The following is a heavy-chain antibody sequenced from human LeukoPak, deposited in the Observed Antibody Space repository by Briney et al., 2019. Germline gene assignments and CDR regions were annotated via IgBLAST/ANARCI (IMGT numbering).Heavy chain of an antibody. D-gene: IGHD4-17*01. V-gene: IGHV4-61*08. Sequence: SETLSLTCTVSGGSISSGGYYWSWIRQHPGKGLEWIGYIYYSGSTNCNPSLKSRVTMSVDTSRTQFSLKLSSVTAADTAVYYCARASTVTTWSFGYWGQGILVTVSS. CDR3: ARASTVTTWSFGY. J-gene: IGHJ4*02. CDR1: GGSISSGGYY. CDR2: IYYSGST.